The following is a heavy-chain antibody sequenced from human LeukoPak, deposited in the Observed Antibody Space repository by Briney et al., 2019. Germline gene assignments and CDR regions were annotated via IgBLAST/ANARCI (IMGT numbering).Heavy chain of an antibody. CDR3: ASPRYGSGSAAHWFDP. Sequence: SVKVSCEASGGTFSSYAISWVRQAPGQGLEWMGGIIPIFGTANYAQKFQGRVTITTDESTSTAYMELSSLRSEDTAVYYCASPRYGSGSAAHWFDPWGQGTLVTVSS. V-gene: IGHV1-69*05. CDR2: IIPIFGTA. CDR1: GGTFSSYA. D-gene: IGHD3-10*01. J-gene: IGHJ5*02.